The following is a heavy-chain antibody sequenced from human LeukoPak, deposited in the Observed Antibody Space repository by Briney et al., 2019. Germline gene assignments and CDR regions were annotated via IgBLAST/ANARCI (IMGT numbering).Heavy chain of an antibody. D-gene: IGHD3-3*02. V-gene: IGHV3-74*01. Sequence: GGSLRLFCAASGFTFSSYWMYWVRQAPGKGLVWVSRINNDGSSATYADSVKGRFTISRDNAKNTLYLQMNSLRAEDTAIYYCAKLAAPTNWGQGTLVTVSS. J-gene: IGHJ4*02. CDR2: INNDGSSA. CDR1: GFTFSSYW. CDR3: AKLAAPTN.